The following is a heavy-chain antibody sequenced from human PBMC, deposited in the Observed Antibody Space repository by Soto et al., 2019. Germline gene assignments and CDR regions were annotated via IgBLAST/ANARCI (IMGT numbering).Heavy chain of an antibody. Sequence: ASVKVSCKASGYTFTSYGISWVRQAPGQGLEWMGWISAYNGNTNYAQKLQGRVTMTTDTSTSTAYMELRSLRSDDTAVYYCARDEHTIFGVAALFDYWGQGTLVTVSS. V-gene: IGHV1-18*01. CDR1: GYTFTSYG. CDR2: ISAYNGNT. CDR3: ARDEHTIFGVAALFDY. D-gene: IGHD3-3*01. J-gene: IGHJ4*02.